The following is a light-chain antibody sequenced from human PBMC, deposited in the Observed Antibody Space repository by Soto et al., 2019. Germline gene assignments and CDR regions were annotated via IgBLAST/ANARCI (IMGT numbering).Light chain of an antibody. V-gene: IGKV3-11*01. J-gene: IGKJ5*01. CDR2: DAS. CDR1: QSVSSY. CDR3: QQRFDWPKIT. Sequence: EIVLTQSPATLSLSPGERATLSCSASQSVSSYLAWYQQKTGQAPRLLIYDASNRATGIPARFSGSGSGTDFTLTISSLEPEDFGVFYCQQRFDWPKITFGQGTRLE.